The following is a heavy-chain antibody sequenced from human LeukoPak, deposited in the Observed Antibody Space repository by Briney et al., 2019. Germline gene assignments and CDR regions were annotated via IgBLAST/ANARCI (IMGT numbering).Heavy chain of an antibody. D-gene: IGHD2-15*01. CDR1: GFTFSSSA. V-gene: IGHV3-30*04. CDR3: ARDSAWRLHRGYLDS. Sequence: GGSLRLSCAASGFTFSSSAMSWVRQAPGKGLEWVSLISHDGSIEKYADSVKGRFTISRDNSHNTLYLQMDSLRVDDTAIYYCARDSAWRLHRGYLDSWGQGTLVTVSS. CDR2: ISHDGSIE. J-gene: IGHJ4*02.